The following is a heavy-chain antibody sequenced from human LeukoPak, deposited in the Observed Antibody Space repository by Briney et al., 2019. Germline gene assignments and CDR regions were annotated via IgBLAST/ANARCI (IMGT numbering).Heavy chain of an antibody. J-gene: IGHJ6*03. Sequence: PSQTLSLTCTVSSGSISSSNYYWSWIRQPAGKGLEWIGRISTIGSTNYNPSLNSRVTISIDTSKNQFSLKLSSVTAADTAVCYCARDGCGGSCFHYYYYYMDVWGKGTTVTISS. CDR2: ISTIGST. D-gene: IGHD2-15*01. V-gene: IGHV4-61*02. CDR3: ARDGCGGSCFHYYYYYMDV. CDR1: SGSISSSNYY.